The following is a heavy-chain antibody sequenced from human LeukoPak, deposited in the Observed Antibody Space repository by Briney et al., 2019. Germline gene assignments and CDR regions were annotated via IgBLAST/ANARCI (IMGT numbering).Heavy chain of an antibody. Sequence: SVKVSCKASGGTFSIYAISWVRQAPGQGLEWMGGIIPIFGTANYAQKFQGRVTITADESTSTAYMELSSLRSEDTAVYYCARLGNDYGDYRADYWGQGTLVTVSS. V-gene: IGHV1-69*01. CDR1: GGTFSIYA. J-gene: IGHJ4*02. D-gene: IGHD4-17*01. CDR2: IIPIFGTA. CDR3: ARLGNDYGDYRADY.